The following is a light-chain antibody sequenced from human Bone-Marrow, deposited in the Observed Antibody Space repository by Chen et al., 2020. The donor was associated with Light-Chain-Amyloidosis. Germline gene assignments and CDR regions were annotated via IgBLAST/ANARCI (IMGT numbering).Light chain of an antibody. CDR2: EVT. CDR1: SSDVGGDNH. V-gene: IGLV2-14*01. J-gene: IGLJ1*01. CDR3: SSYTITNTLV. Sequence: QSALTQPASLSGSPGQSITISSTGTSSDVGGDNHVSWYQQHPDKAPKLMIYEVTNRPSWVPDRFSGSKSDNTASLTISGLQTEDEADYFCSSYTITNTLVFGSGTRVTVL.